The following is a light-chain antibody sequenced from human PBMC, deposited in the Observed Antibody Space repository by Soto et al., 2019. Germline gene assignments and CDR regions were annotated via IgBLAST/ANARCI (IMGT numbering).Light chain of an antibody. V-gene: IGKV3-15*01. Sequence: EIVMTQSPATLSVPPGERATLSCSASQSVSSNLAGYQQKPGQAPRLLIYGASTRATGIPARFSGSGSGTEFTLTISSLQSEDFAVCYCQQYNSWPPLTFGGGTKVEIK. CDR3: QQYNSWPPLT. CDR1: QSVSSN. J-gene: IGKJ4*01. CDR2: GAS.